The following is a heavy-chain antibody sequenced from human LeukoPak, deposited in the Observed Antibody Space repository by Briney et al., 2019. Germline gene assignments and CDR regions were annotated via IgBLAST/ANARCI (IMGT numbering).Heavy chain of an antibody. CDR1: ARSISSTSYY. J-gene: IGHJ4*02. Sequence: SETLSLTSTVCARSISSTSYYRAWIRKPPGKGRQWVGSDYYSGITYHNPSLKSRVTISVDTSKIQFSLKLSSVTAADTAVYSCARHNNSGANSMSFDSWGQGTLVTVSS. CDR2: DYYSGIT. D-gene: IGHD4-23*01. V-gene: IGHV4-39*01. CDR3: ARHNNSGANSMSFDS.